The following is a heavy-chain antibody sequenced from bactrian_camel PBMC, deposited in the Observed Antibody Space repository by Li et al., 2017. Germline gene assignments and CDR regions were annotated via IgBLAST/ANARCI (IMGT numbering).Heavy chain of an antibody. Sequence: HVQLVESGGGSVQAGGSLSVSCTDSRRTYSTYCMAWFRQAPGKEREGVAAIRNGLDTSYADSVKGRFTISQGNDGNTLYLQMNGLKSEDTGMYYCAAESEPIGWVLGPLEYDNWGQGTQVTVS. V-gene: IGHV3S57*01. J-gene: IGHJ4*01. CDR3: AAESEPIGWVLGPLEYDN. CDR1: RRTYSTYC. D-gene: IGHD5*01. CDR2: IRNGLDT.